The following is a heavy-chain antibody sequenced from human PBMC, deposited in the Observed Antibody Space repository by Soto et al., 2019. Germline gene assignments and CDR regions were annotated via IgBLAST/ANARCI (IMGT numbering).Heavy chain of an antibody. CDR3: AKDFFRADSGSYSS. CDR1: GFTFSSYA. CDR2: ISGSGGST. D-gene: IGHD1-26*01. Sequence: GGSLRLSCAASGFTFSSYAMSWVRQAPGKGLEWVSAISGSGGSTYYADSVKGRFTISRDNSKNTLYLQMNSLRAEDTAVYYCAKDFFRADSGSYSSWGQGTMVTVSS. J-gene: IGHJ3*01. V-gene: IGHV3-23*01.